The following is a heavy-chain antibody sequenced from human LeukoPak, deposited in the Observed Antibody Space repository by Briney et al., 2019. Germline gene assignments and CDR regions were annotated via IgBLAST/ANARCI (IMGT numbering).Heavy chain of an antibody. J-gene: IGHJ6*02. V-gene: IGHV1-18*01. CDR2: ISAYNGNT. Sequence: ASVKVSCKASGYTFTSYGISWVRQAPGQGLEWMGWISAYNGNTNYVQKLQGRVTMTTDTSTSTAYMELRSLRSDDTAVYYCASGTPRYCSSTSCYVGNYYYYGMDVWGQGTTVTVSS. CDR1: GYTFTSYG. CDR3: ASGTPRYCSSTSCYVGNYYYYGMDV. D-gene: IGHD2-2*01.